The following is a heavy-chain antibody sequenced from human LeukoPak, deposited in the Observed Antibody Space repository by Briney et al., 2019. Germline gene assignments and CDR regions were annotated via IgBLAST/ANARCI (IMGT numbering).Heavy chain of an antibody. CDR1: GGSISSYY. V-gene: IGHV4-59*01. D-gene: IGHD3-3*01. J-gene: IGHJ4*02. CDR2: IYYSGST. Sequence: SETLSLTCTVSGGSISSYYWSWIRQPPGKGLEWIGYIYYSGSTNYNPSLKSQVTISVDTSKNQFSLKLSSVTAADTAVYYCARVDTIFGVADYWGQGTLVTVSS. CDR3: ARVDTIFGVADY.